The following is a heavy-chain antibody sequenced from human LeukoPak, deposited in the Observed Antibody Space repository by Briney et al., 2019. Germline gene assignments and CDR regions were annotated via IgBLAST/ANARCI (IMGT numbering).Heavy chain of an antibody. Sequence: GGSLRLSCAASGFTFSDYTMSWVRQAPGKGLEWVSTITYSGGDTYFADSVKGRFTISRDNSKNTLHLQMNSLRAEDTAIYYCARERSGYYIFDPWGQGTLVTVSS. V-gene: IGHV3-23*01. CDR3: ARERSGYYIFDP. CDR2: ITYSGGDT. D-gene: IGHD3-3*01. CDR1: GFTFSDYT. J-gene: IGHJ5*02.